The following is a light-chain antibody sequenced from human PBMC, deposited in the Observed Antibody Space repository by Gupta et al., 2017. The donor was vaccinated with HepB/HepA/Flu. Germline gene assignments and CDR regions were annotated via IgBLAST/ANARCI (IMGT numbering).Light chain of an antibody. Sequence: SYVLTPPLSVSVAPGKTARITCGGNNIGTKSVHWYQQKPGQAPVLVVYDDSDRPSGIPERFSGSNSGNTATLTISRVEAGDEADYYCQVWDSSSDHRVIFGGGTKLTVL. CDR2: DDS. V-gene: IGLV3-21*03. CDR1: NIGTKS. CDR3: QVWDSSSDHRVI. J-gene: IGLJ2*01.